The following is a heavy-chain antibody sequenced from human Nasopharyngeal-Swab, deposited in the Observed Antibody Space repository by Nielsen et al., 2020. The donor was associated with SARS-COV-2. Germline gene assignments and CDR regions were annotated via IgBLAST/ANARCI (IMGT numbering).Heavy chain of an antibody. D-gene: IGHD3-9*01. V-gene: IGHV4-34*01. J-gene: IGHJ6*02. Sequence: RQAPGKGLEWIGEINHSGSTNYNPSLKSRVTISVDTSKNQLSLKLSSVTAADTAVYYCARGAWVYGILTGYYGYYYYGMDVWGQGTTVTVSS. CDR3: ARGAWVYGILTGYYGYYYYGMDV. CDR2: INHSGST.